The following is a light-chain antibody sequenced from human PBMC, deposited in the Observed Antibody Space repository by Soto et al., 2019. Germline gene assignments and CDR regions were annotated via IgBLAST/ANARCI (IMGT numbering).Light chain of an antibody. CDR3: QQYNSSPWT. CDR2: DAS. V-gene: IGKV1-5*01. J-gene: IGKJ1*01. CDR1: QSISSW. Sequence: DIQMTQSPSTLSASVGDRVTITCRASQSISSWLAWYQQKPGKAPKLLIFDASSLESGTPSRFSGRRSGTEFTLTISSLQPDDFATYYCQQYNSSPWTFGQGTKVDIK.